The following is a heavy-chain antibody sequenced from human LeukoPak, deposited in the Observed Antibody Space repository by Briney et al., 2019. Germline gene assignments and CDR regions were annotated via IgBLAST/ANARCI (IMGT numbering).Heavy chain of an antibody. D-gene: IGHD4-17*01. V-gene: IGHV3-23*01. J-gene: IGHJ6*02. CDR2: ISGSGGST. Sequence: GGSLRLSCAASGFTFSSYAMSWVRQAPGKGLEWVSAISGSGGSTYYADSVKGRFTISRDNSKNTLYLQMSSLRAEDTAVYYCAREDYGDYYYYYYGMDVWGQGTTVTVSS. CDR1: GFTFSSYA. CDR3: AREDYGDYYYYYYGMDV.